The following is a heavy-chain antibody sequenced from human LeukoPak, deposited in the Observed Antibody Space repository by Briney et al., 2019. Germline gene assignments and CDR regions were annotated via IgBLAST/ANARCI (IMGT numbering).Heavy chain of an antibody. CDR1: GGSIRSYY. CDR2: ISGTSTYT. V-gene: IGHV3-11*05. Sequence: LSLTCSVSGGSIRSYYWSWIRQPPGKGLEWVSYISGTSTYTNYADSVKGRFTISRDNAKNSLYLQMNSLRAEDTAVYYCARDISYCGGDCAPYYFDYWGQGTLVTVSS. J-gene: IGHJ4*02. CDR3: ARDISYCGGDCAPYYFDY. D-gene: IGHD2-21*02.